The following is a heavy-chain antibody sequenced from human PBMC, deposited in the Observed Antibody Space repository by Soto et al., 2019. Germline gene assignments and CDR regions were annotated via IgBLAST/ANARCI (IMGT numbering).Heavy chain of an antibody. CDR3: AREMGACSDSSCYPGPYDS. CDR1: GFTFRDYY. Sequence: GSLRLSCAGSGFTFRDYYMSWVRLAPGQGLEWVSYMSSSGATIYYADSVKGRFTIARDNAQNSLYLQLNSLRDEDTAVYYCAREMGACSDSSCYPGPYDSWGQGTLVTVSS. V-gene: IGHV3-11*04. D-gene: IGHD3-16*01. J-gene: IGHJ5*02. CDR2: MSSSGATI.